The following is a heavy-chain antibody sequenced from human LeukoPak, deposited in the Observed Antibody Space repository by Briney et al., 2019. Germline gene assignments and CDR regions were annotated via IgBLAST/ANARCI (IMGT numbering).Heavy chain of an antibody. CDR2: ISPSGDIT. V-gene: IGHV3-23*01. CDR1: GFIFSSHG. CDR3: AQDLAYIRFDS. Sequence: GGSLRLSCAASGFIFSSHGMNWVRQAPGKGLEWVSGISPSGDITYYADSVKGRFTISRDNSKNTVYLQMDSLRFEDAAVYYCAQDLAYIRFDSWGQGTLVTVSS. D-gene: IGHD1-1*01. J-gene: IGHJ4*02.